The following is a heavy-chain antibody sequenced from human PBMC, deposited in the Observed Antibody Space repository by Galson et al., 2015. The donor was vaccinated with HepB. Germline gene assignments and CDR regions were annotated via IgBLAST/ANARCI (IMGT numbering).Heavy chain of an antibody. CDR1: GFVLNTYD. J-gene: IGHJ6*02. V-gene: IGHV3-13*04. CDR2: IGTAGDT. CDR3: VRGGSSGWFRHYGMDV. Sequence: SLRLSCAASGFVLNTYDMHWVRQTTGKGLEWVSAIGTAGDTYYAGSVKGRFTLSRENAKNSLYLQMISLRAEDAAVYYCVRGGSSGWFRHYGMDVWGQGTTVTVSS. D-gene: IGHD6-19*01.